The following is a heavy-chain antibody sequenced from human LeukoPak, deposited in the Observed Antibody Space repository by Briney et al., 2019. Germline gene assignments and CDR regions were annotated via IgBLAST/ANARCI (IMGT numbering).Heavy chain of an antibody. CDR3: VRRLSSGWYGLDV. V-gene: IGHV4-61*05. J-gene: IGHJ6*02. D-gene: IGHD6-19*01. CDR1: GGSISSSSYY. Sequence: SETLSLTCTVSGGSISSSSYYWSWIRQPPGKGLEWIGYIYYSGITNYNPSLKSRVTISVDTSKNQFSLSLRSVTAADTAVYYCVRRLSSGWYGLDVWGQGTTVTVSS. CDR2: IYYSGIT.